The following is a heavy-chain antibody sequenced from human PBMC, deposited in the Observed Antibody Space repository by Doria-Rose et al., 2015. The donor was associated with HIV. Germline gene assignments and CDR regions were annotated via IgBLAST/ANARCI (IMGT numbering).Heavy chain of an antibody. CDR2: TYIRGST. D-gene: IGHD1-20*01. Sequence: WIRQPAGKGLERIGRTYIRGSTDYNPSLQSRVTISVDTSKNQFSLEVNSVTAADTAVYYCARTANWNDGRVDSWGQGTSVIVSS. CDR3: ARTANWNDGRVDS. J-gene: IGHJ4*02. V-gene: IGHV4-61*02.